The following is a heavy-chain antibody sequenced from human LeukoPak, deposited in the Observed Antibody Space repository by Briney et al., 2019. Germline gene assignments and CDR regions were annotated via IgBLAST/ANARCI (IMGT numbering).Heavy chain of an antibody. J-gene: IGHJ4*02. CDR1: GGSFSGYY. Sequence: SETLSLTCAVYGGSFSGYYWSWIRQPPGKGLEWIGEINHSGSTNYNPSLKSRVTISVDTSKNQFSLKLSSVTAADTAVYYCARGGEIVVVPAAINLDYWGQGTLVTVSS. CDR2: INHSGST. D-gene: IGHD2-2*02. CDR3: ARGGEIVVVPAAINLDY. V-gene: IGHV4-34*01.